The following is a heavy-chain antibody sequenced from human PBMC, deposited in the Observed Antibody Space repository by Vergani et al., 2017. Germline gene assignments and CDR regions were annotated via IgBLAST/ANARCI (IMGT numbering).Heavy chain of an antibody. CDR2: INPSGGST. CDR1: GYTFTSYY. D-gene: IGHD3-10*01. CDR3: ARELRYYGSGSVY. J-gene: IGHJ4*02. V-gene: IGHV1-46*01. Sequence: QVQLVQSGAEVKKPGASVKVSCKASGYTFTSYYMHWVRQAPGQGLEWMGIINPSGGSTRSAQKFQGRVTMTRDTATGTVYMELSSLRSEDTAVYYCARELRYYGSGSVYWGQGTLVTVSS.